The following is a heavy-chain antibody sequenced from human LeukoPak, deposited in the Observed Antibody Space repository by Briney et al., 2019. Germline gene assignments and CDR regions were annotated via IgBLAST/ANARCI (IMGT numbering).Heavy chain of an antibody. V-gene: IGHV3-33*01. D-gene: IGHD4-23*01. CDR2: ICYDGSNQ. CDR3: AREEGDYRLNSEVY. Sequence: PGGSLRLSCAASGFTFSSYGMHWVRQAPGKGLEWLAVICYDGSNQYYADSVKGRFTISRDNSKNVLYLEMNNLRDDDTAVYYCAREEGDYRLNSEVYWGQGTLVTVSS. J-gene: IGHJ4*02. CDR1: GFTFSSYG.